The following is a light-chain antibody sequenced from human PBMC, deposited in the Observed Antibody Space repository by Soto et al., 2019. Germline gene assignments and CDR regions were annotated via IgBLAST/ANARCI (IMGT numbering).Light chain of an antibody. J-gene: IGKJ1*01. Sequence: EIVLTQSPGTLSLSPGERATLSCRASQSFSSNYLAWYQQKPGQGPRLLIFGASSRATGIPDRFSGSGSGTDFTLTISRLEPEDFAEYYCQHYGSTPPWTFGQGTKVEIK. V-gene: IGKV3-20*01. CDR3: QHYGSTPPWT. CDR2: GAS. CDR1: QSFSSNY.